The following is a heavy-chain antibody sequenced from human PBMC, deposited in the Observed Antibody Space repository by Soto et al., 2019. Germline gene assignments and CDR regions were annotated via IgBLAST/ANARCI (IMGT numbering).Heavy chain of an antibody. V-gene: IGHV4-4*08. CDR2: ISYSGAT. CDR3: ARDTIVVVTAEDYYYGMDV. D-gene: IGHD2-21*02. Sequence: SETLSLTCTVSGASISGYHWSWIRQFPGKGLECLGYISYSGATNYNPSLKSRVTMSIDTSKNQFSLQLNSVTAADTAVYYCARDTIVVVTAEDYYYGMDVWGQGTTVTVSS. J-gene: IGHJ6*02. CDR1: GASISGYH.